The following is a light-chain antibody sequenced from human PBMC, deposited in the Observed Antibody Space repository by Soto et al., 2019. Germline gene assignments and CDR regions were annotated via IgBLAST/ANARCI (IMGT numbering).Light chain of an antibody. CDR1: SSDVGGYDY. Sequence: QSVLTQPRSVSGSPGQSVTISCSGTSSDVGGYDYVSWYQQHPGKAPRLVIYDXTXRXSGVPDRFSGSKSGNTASLTISGLQAEDEADYYCCSYAGTYTNYVFGTGAKGTGL. CDR2: DXT. J-gene: IGLJ1*01. CDR3: CSYAGTYTNYV. V-gene: IGLV2-11*01.